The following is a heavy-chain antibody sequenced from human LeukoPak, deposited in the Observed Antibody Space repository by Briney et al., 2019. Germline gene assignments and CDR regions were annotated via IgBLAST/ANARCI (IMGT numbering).Heavy chain of an antibody. CDR3: ASTYYDFWSGYKFPYYYMDV. V-gene: IGHV3-23*01. CDR1: GFTFSSYA. CDR2: ISGSGGNT. D-gene: IGHD3-3*01. J-gene: IGHJ6*03. Sequence: GGSLRLSCAASGFTFSSYAMSWVRQTPGKGLEWVSAISGSGGNTYYADSVKGRFTISRDNSKNTLYLQMNSLGADDTAVYYCASTYYDFWSGYKFPYYYMDVWGKGTTVTVSS.